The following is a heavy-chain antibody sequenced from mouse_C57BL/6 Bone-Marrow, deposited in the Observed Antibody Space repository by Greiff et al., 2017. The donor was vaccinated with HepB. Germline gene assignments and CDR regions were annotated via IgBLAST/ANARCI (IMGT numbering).Heavy chain of an antibody. CDR1: GYTFTSYT. CDR2: INPSSGYT. Sequence: VQLQQSGAELARPGASVKMSCKASGYTFTSYTMHWVKQRPGQGLEWIGYINPSSGYTKYNQKFKDKATLTTYKSSSTAYMQLSSLTSEASAVYYCASWFDGDYWGQGTTLTVSA. D-gene: IGHD2-3*01. J-gene: IGHJ2*01. CDR3: ASWFDGDY. V-gene: IGHV1-4*01.